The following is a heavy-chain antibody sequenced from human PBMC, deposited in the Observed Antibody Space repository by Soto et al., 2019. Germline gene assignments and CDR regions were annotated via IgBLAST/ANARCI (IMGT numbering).Heavy chain of an antibody. D-gene: IGHD3-22*01. J-gene: IGHJ4*02. CDR1: GYSITSGFY. CDR2: ISYSAKT. CDR3: TRGAGAPWVRFDY. Sequence: SETLSLTCGVSGYSITSGFYWGWVRQSPGKGLEWIGSISYSAKTFYNPSLASRLSIAVDTSMNQFSLRLTSVTAADTALYYCTRGAGAPWVRFDYWGQGTLVPVSS. V-gene: IGHV4-38-2*01.